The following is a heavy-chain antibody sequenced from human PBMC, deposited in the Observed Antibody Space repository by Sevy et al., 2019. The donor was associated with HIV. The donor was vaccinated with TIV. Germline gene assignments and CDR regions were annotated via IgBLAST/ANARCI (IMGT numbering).Heavy chain of an antibody. J-gene: IGHJ4*02. CDR1: GFTFSSYS. CDR3: ARAAYYYDSSGYYYVDY. D-gene: IGHD3-22*01. V-gene: IGHV3-21*01. Sequence: GGSLRLSCAASGFTFSSYSMNWVRQAPGKGLEWVSSISSSSSYIYYAYSVKGRFTISRDNAKNSLYLQMNSLRAEDTAVYYCARAAYYYDSSGYYYVDYWGQGTLVTVSS. CDR2: ISSSSSYI.